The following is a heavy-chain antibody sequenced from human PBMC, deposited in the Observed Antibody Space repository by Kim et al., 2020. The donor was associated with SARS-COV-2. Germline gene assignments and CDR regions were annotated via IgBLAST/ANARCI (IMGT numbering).Heavy chain of an antibody. CDR3: ARDRNYFYGMDV. Sequence: GGSLRLSCAASGFTFSSHAMSWVRQAPGKGLAWVSAISGSGGTIYYADSVKGRFTISRDNSNNTVCLQMTSLRAADTAVYFCARDRNYFYGMDVWGQGTTVTVSS. V-gene: IGHV3-23*01. CDR2: ISGSGGTI. D-gene: IGHD3-16*02. J-gene: IGHJ6*02. CDR1: GFTFSSHA.